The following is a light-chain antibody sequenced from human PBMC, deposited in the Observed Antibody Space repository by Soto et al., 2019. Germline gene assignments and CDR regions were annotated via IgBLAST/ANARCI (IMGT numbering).Light chain of an antibody. CDR3: QQYNSFCT. J-gene: IGKJ1*01. Sequence: DIQMTQSPSTLSASVGDRVTITCRASQSINSLLVGYQQNPGRAPKLLIYDASNVESGVPSRFSGSGSGTEFTLTISSLQPVDFATYYCQQYNSFCTFGQGTKVDI. CDR2: DAS. CDR1: QSINSL. V-gene: IGKV1-5*01.